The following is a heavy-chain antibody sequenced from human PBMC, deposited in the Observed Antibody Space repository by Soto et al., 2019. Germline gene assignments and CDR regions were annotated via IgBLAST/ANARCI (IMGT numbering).Heavy chain of an antibody. CDR3: ARDFRYNWKYGICY. V-gene: IGHV1-2*02. CDR1: GYTFTGYY. CDR2: INPNSGGT. D-gene: IGHD1-20*01. J-gene: IGHJ4*02. Sequence: ASVKVSCKASGYTFTGYYMHWVRQAPGQGLEWMGWINPNSGGTNYAQKFQGRVTMTRDTSISTAYMELSRLRSDDTAVYYCARDFRYNWKYGICYWGQGTLVTVSS.